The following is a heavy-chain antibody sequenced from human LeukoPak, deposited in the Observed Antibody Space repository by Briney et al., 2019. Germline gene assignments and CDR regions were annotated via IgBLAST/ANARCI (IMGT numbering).Heavy chain of an antibody. D-gene: IGHD6-19*01. CDR1: GFTFSDYY. J-gene: IGHJ4*02. Sequence: GGSLRLSCAASGFTFSDYYMSWIRQAPGKGLEWVSYISSSGSTIYYADSVKGRFTISRDNAKNSLYLQMNSLRAEDTAVYYCARAAESRSSGWYYFDYWGQGTLVTVSS. V-gene: IGHV3-11*04. CDR3: ARAAESRSSGWYYFDY. CDR2: ISSSGSTI.